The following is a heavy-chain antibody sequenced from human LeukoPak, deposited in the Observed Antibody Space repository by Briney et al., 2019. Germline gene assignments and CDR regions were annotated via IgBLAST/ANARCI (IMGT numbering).Heavy chain of an antibody. CDR3: AREILYYFDY. CDR1: GGSFSGYY. D-gene: IGHD5-24*01. Sequence: SETLSLTCAVYGGSFSGYYWSWIRQPPGKGLEWIGEINHSGSTNYNPSLKSRVTISVDTSKNQFSLKLSSVTAADTAVYYCAREILYYFDYWGQGTLVTVYS. J-gene: IGHJ4*02. CDR2: INHSGST. V-gene: IGHV4-34*01.